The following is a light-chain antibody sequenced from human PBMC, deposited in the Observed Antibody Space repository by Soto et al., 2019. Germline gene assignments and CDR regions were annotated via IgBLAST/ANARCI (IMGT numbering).Light chain of an antibody. Sequence: QSLLTQTPSASGSPGQSVTISCAGTSSDIGAYDYVSWYQQHPGRAPKLLIYEVSERPSGVPDRFSGSKSGNTASLTVSGLRAEDEADYYCNSYAGSDNFVVFGTGTKVTVL. CDR1: SSDIGAYDY. CDR2: EVS. J-gene: IGLJ1*01. V-gene: IGLV2-8*01. CDR3: NSYAGSDNFVV.